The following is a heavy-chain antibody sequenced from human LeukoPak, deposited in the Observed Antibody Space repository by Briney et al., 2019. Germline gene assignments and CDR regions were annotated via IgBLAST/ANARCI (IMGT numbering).Heavy chain of an antibody. CDR2: IIPIFGTA. CDR3: ARARFSITGGVTLYYFDY. CDR1: GGTFSSYA. D-gene: IGHD5-18*01. J-gene: IGHJ4*02. Sequence: SVKASCKASGGTFSSYAISWVRQAPGQGLELMGGIIPIFGTANYAQKFQGRVTITTDESTSTAYMELSSLRSEDTTVYYCARARFSITGGVTLYYFDYWGQGTLVTVSS. V-gene: IGHV1-69*05.